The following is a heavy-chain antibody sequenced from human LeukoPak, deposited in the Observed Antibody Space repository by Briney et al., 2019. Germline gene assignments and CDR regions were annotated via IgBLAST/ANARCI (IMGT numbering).Heavy chain of an antibody. CDR2: VKTNSGNT. Sequence: AAVXXSXXXXXXXXXTYDINWVRQATGQVLDGMGWVKTNSGNTGYKQKFQGRVTMTRNTSISTAYMELSSLRSEDTAVYYCARGRGSGHKENWFDPWGQGTLVTVSS. CDR3: ARGRGSGHKENWFDP. CDR1: XXXXXTYD. D-gene: IGHD6-19*01. J-gene: IGHJ5*02. V-gene: IGHV1-8*01.